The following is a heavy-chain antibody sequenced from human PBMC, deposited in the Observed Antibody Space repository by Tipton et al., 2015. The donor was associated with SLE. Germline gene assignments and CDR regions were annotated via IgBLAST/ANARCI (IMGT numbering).Heavy chain of an antibody. Sequence: SLRLSCAASGFTFSSYAMSWVRQAPGKGLEWVSAISGSGGSTYYADSVKGRFTISRDNAKNSLYLQMNSLRAGDTAVYYCARGRGATRWGQGTLVTVSS. CDR2: ISGSGGST. CDR3: ARGRGATR. CDR1: GFTFSSYA. J-gene: IGHJ4*02. V-gene: IGHV3-23*01. D-gene: IGHD1-26*01.